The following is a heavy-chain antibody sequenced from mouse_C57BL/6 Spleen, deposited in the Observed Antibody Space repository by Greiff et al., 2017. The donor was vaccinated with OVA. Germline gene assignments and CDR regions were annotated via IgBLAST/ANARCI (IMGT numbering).Heavy chain of an antibody. V-gene: IGHV1-55*01. J-gene: IGHJ1*03. Sequence: VKLMESGAELVKPGASVKMSCKASGYTFTSYWITWVKQRPGQGLEWIGDIYPGSGSTNYNEKFKSKATLTVDTSSSTAYMQLSSLTSEDSAVYYCARYGDGYYDWYFDVWGTGTTVTVSS. CDR1: GYTFTSYW. CDR3: ARYGDGYYDWYFDV. CDR2: IYPGSGST. D-gene: IGHD2-3*01.